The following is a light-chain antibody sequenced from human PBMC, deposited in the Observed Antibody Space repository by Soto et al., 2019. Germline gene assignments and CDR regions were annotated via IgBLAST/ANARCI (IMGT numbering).Light chain of an antibody. CDR1: RTINTY. J-gene: IGKJ4*01. Sequence: DVRMTQSPSSLSASVGDTITITCRASRTINTYLNWFQQKPGEPPRLLIYGASTLHDGVPSRFSGSGSGADFTLTISGLQPEDFASYHCQQTYSDISFGGGIKVDI. CDR2: GAS. V-gene: IGKV1-39*01. CDR3: QQTYSDIS.